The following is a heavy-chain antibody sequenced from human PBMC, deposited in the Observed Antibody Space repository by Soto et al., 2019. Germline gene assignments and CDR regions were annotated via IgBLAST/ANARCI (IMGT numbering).Heavy chain of an antibody. Sequence: EVQLVESGGGLVHPGGSLRLSCAASGFTFSTYWMSWVRQAPGKGLEWVANIRQDGSDIYYVDSVKGRLTISRDNAKNSLYLQMSSLRAEDAAVYCCARYPGSFDYWGQGTLVTVSS. CDR2: IRQDGSDI. J-gene: IGHJ4*02. V-gene: IGHV3-7*01. CDR3: ARYPGSFDY. CDR1: GFTFSTYW.